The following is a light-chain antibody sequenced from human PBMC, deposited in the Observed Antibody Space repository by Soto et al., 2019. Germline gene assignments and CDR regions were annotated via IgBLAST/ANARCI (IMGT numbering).Light chain of an antibody. Sequence: QSVLTQPPSASGTPGQRVTISCSGSSSKIGSNSVNWYQQLPGTAPKLLIYSNNQRPSGVPDRFSGSKSGTSASLSNSGLQSEDEADYYCAAWDDSLNGLVFGGGTKLTVL. V-gene: IGLV1-44*01. CDR3: AAWDDSLNGLV. CDR2: SNN. J-gene: IGLJ3*02. CDR1: SSKIGSNS.